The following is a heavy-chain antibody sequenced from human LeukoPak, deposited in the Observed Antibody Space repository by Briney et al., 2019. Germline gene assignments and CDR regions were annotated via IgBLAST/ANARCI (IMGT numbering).Heavy chain of an antibody. J-gene: IGHJ3*02. Sequence: GASVKLSCKASGFTFSSYYMHWVRQAPGQGLEWVGVIKSGGGSTYYAESVQGRVTMTRDTSTSTLYTELSSLRSEDTAVYYCARGGEYQLFDIWGQGTMVTVSS. CDR2: IKSGGGST. CDR1: GFTFSSYY. CDR3: ARGGEYQLFDI. V-gene: IGHV1-46*04. D-gene: IGHD2-2*01.